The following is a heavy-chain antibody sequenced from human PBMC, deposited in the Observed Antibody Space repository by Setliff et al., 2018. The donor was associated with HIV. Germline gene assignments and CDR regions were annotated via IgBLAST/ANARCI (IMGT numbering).Heavy chain of an antibody. CDR2: INHSGST. Sequence: PSETLSLTCTVYGGSFSGYYWSWIRQPPGKGLEWIGEINHSGSTNYNPSLKSRVTISVDTSKNQFSLKLSSVTAADTAVYYCNIYYYYYMDVWGKGTTVTV. CDR1: GGSFSGYY. CDR3: NIYYYYYMDV. V-gene: IGHV4-34*01. J-gene: IGHJ6*03.